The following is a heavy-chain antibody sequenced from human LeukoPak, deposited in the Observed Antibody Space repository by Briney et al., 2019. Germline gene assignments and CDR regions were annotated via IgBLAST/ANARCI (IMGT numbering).Heavy chain of an antibody. CDR3: ARGASSYYDSSDYFDY. D-gene: IGHD3-22*01. J-gene: IGHJ4*02. CDR1: GYTFTGYY. V-gene: IGHV1-2*02. CDR2: INPNSGGT. Sequence: ASVKVSCKASGYTFTGYYMHWVRQAPGQGLEWMGWINPNSGGTNYAQEFQGRVTMTRDTSISTAYMELSRLRSDDTAVYYCARGASSYYDSSDYFDYWGQGTLVTVSS.